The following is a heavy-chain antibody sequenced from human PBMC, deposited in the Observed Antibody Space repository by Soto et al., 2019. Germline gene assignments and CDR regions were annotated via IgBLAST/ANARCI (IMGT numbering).Heavy chain of an antibody. Sequence: GSLRLSCAASGFTFSSYAMSWVRQAPGKGLEWVSAISGGGGSTYYADSVKGRFTISRDNSKNTLYLQMNSLRAEDTAVYYCAKEGYSYGPPKKYYFDYWGQGPLVTVSS. CDR2: ISGGGGST. CDR3: AKEGYSYGPPKKYYFDY. V-gene: IGHV3-23*01. J-gene: IGHJ4*02. D-gene: IGHD5-18*01. CDR1: GFTFSSYA.